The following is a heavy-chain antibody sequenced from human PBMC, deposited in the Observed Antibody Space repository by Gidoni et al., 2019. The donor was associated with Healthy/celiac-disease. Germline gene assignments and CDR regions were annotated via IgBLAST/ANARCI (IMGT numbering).Heavy chain of an antibody. CDR2: INPNSCGT. CDR3: ARPSGTSYYYYYGMDV. J-gene: IGHJ6*02. D-gene: IGHD6-13*01. CDR1: GYTFPGYY. V-gene: IGHV1-2*06. Sequence: QVQLVQSGAAVKKPGASVQVSCKASGYTFPGYYLHWVRQAPGQGLEWMGLINPNSCGTNYAQKFQGRVTMTRDTSISTAYMELSRLRSDDTAVYYCARPSGTSYYYYYGMDVWGQGTTVTVSS.